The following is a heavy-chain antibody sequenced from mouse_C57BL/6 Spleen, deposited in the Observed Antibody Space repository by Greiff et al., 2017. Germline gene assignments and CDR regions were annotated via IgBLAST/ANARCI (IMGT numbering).Heavy chain of an antibody. D-gene: IGHD2-3*01. J-gene: IGHJ3*01. V-gene: IGHV1-78*01. CDR2: IYPRDGST. CDR3: ASFYDGYYAWFAY. CDR1: GYTFTDHT. Sequence: VQLKESDAELVKPGASVKISCKVSGYTFTDHTIHWMKQRPEQGLEWIGYIYPRDGSTKYNEKFKGKATLTADKSSSTAYMQLNSLTSEDSAVYFCASFYDGYYAWFAYWGQGTLVTVSA.